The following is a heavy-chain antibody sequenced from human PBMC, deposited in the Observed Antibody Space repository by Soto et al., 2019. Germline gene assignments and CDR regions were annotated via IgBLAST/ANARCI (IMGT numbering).Heavy chain of an antibody. V-gene: IGHV4-59*12. CDR1: GGSISSYY. CDR3: GPRGAVAPPRAY. Sequence: SETLSLTCTVSGGSISSYYWSWIRQPPGKGLEWIGYIYYSGNTNYNPSLKSRVAISVDTSKNQFSLYLGSVTAADTAVYYCGPRGAVAPPRAYWGQGTLVPVSS. D-gene: IGHD6-19*01. CDR2: IYYSGNT. J-gene: IGHJ4*02.